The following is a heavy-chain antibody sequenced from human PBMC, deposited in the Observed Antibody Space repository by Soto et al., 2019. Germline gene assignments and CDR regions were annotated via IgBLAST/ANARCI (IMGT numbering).Heavy chain of an antibody. V-gene: IGHV1-18*01. Sequence: QVQLVQSGAEVKKPGASVKVSCKASGYTFTSYGISRVRQAPGQGLGWLGWISAYNGNTNYAQKLQGRVTMTTDTSTSTAYMELRSLRSDDTAVYYCARDLSGYYDSSGYLPSISGENWFDPWGQGTLVTVSS. CDR3: ARDLSGYYDSSGYLPSISGENWFDP. D-gene: IGHD3-22*01. J-gene: IGHJ5*02. CDR1: GYTFTSYG. CDR2: ISAYNGNT.